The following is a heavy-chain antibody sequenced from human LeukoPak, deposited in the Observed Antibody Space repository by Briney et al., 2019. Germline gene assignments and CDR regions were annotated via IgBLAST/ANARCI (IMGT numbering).Heavy chain of an antibody. Sequence: ASVKVSSKVSGYTLTELSMHWVRQAPGKGLGWMGGFDPEDGETIYAQKFQGRVTMTEDTSTDTAYMELSSLRSEDTAVYYCVCCRSTSCYGGYYFDYWGQGTLVTVSS. V-gene: IGHV1-24*01. D-gene: IGHD2-2*01. CDR3: VCCRSTSCYGGYYFDY. J-gene: IGHJ4*02. CDR1: GYTLTELS. CDR2: FDPEDGET.